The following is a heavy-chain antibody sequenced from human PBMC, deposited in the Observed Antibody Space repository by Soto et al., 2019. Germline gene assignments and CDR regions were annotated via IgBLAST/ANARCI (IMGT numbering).Heavy chain of an antibody. CDR1: GFTFSSYG. V-gene: IGHV3-48*04. D-gene: IGHD3-10*01. J-gene: IGHJ3*02. Sequence: PGGSLRLSCAASGFTFSSYGMNWVRQAPGKGLEWVANIRGGSGAINYLDSVKGRFTISRDNTNNILYLQMNSLRAEDTAVYFCVRDPSPYKSEIYYDAFDIWGQGTMVTVSS. CDR2: IRGGSGAI. CDR3: VRDPSPYKSEIYYDAFDI.